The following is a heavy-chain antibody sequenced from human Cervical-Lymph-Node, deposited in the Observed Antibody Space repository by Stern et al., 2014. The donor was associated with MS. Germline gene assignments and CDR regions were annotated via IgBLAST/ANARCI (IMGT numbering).Heavy chain of an antibody. V-gene: IGHV1-24*01. Sequence: QVQLGQSGAEVKKPGASVKVSCKVSGYSLTDLSMHWGRQPPGKGLEWMGGFNPDDAETIYAQQFQGRLTMTEDSSADAAYMELSSLRSEDTAVYYGVRYVDYVDAFDMWGQGTMVTVSS. CDR3: VRYVDYVDAFDM. J-gene: IGHJ3*02. CDR1: GYSLTDLS. D-gene: IGHD4-17*01. CDR2: FNPDDAET.